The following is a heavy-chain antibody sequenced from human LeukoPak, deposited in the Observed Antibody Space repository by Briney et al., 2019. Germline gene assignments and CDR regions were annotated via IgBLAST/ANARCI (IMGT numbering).Heavy chain of an antibody. V-gene: IGHV3-74*01. J-gene: IGHJ4*02. CDR3: VCYGVAPPY. Sequence: GGSLGLSCAASGFTFSSYFMHWVRQVPGKGLVWVSRIHSDGSSTIYADSVKGRFTVSRDNARNTLYLQMNSLRVEDTAVYYCVCYGVAPPYWGQGTRVTVSS. CDR2: IHSDGSST. D-gene: IGHD2-2*01. CDR1: GFTFSSYF.